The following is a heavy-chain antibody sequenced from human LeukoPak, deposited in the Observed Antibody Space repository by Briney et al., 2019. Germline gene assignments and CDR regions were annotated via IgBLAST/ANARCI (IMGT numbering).Heavy chain of an antibody. CDR2: INPSGVSI. CDR3: ARDVGGGWYTLDY. D-gene: IGHD6-19*01. Sequence: ASVKVSCKASGYTFTSHYMHWVRQAPGQGLEWMGTINPSGVSISYAQKFQGRVTMTRDTSTSTVYMELSSLRSEDTAVYYCARDVGGGWYTLDYWGQGALVTVSS. J-gene: IGHJ4*02. CDR1: GYTFTSHY. V-gene: IGHV1-46*01.